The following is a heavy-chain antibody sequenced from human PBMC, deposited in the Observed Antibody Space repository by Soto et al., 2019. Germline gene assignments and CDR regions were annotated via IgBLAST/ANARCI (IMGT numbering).Heavy chain of an antibody. CDR2: VYGDGDK. CDR1: GISLTTSGEG. V-gene: IGHV2-5*02. D-gene: IGHD3-16*01. CDR3: AHNIGGDYVYGFDF. J-gene: IGHJ3*01. Sequence: QIALKESGPTLVKPTQTLTLTCTFSGISLTTSGEGVGWVRQPPGKGLEWVALVYGDGDKRYLTSLKSRLTITKDTSKNPVVLTVTNMDPVDTGTYFCAHNIGGDYVYGFDFWGQGTKVTVSS.